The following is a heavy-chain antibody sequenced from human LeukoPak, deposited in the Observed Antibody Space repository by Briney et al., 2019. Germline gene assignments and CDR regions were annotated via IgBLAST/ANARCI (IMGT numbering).Heavy chain of an antibody. CDR2: IKQEGSEK. V-gene: IGHV3-7*01. CDR1: GFTFGSYW. J-gene: IGHJ4*02. Sequence: GGSMTLACAASGFTFGSYWMSWVRQAPGKWLGWVANIKQEGSEKYYVDSVKGRFTISRDNGKNSLYLQMNSLRAEDTAVYYCARDKCSGGSCYSRGGYFDYWGQGTLVTVSS. CDR3: ARDKCSGGSCYSRGGYFDY. D-gene: IGHD2-15*01.